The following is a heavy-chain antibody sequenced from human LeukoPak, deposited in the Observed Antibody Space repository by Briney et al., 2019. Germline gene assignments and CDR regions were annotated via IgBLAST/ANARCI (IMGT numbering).Heavy chain of an antibody. CDR1: GGSISSSSYY. Sequence: SETLSLTCTVSGGSISSSSYYWGWIRHPPGKGLEWIGSIYYSGSTYYNPSLKSRVTISVDTSKNQFSLKLSSVTAADTAVYYCARDSYPMIIFDYWGQGTLVTVSS. J-gene: IGHJ4*02. V-gene: IGHV4-39*07. CDR3: ARDSYPMIIFDY. D-gene: IGHD3-22*01. CDR2: IYYSGST.